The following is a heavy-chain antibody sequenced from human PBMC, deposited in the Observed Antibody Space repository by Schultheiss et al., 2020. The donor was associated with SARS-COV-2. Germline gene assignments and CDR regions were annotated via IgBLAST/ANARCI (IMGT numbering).Heavy chain of an antibody. V-gene: IGHV1-8*01. CDR3: ARSGSVRYFDWLRPAEVPRGYYYGMDV. Sequence: ASVKVSCKASGYTFTSYDINWVRQAPGQGLEWMGGIIPIFGTANYAQKFQGRVTMTRNTSISTAYMELSSLRSEDTAVYYCARSGSVRYFDWLRPAEVPRGYYYGMDVWGQGTTVTVSS. CDR2: IIPIFGTA. D-gene: IGHD3-9*01. CDR1: GYTFTSYD. J-gene: IGHJ6*02.